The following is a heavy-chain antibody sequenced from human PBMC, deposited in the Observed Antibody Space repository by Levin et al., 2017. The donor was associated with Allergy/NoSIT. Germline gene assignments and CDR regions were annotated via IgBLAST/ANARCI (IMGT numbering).Heavy chain of an antibody. J-gene: IGHJ6*02. Sequence: GGSLRLSCAASGFTFSSYDMHWVRQATGKGLEWVSAIGTAGDTYYPGSVKGRFTISRENAKNSLYLQMNSLRAGDTAVYYCARGGVLLWFGEGAGMDVWGQGTTVTVSS. CDR1: GFTFSSYD. V-gene: IGHV3-13*04. D-gene: IGHD3-10*01. CDR2: IGTAGDT. CDR3: ARGGVLLWFGEGAGMDV.